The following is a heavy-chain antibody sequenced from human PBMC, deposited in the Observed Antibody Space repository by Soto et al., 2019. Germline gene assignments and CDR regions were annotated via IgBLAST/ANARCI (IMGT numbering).Heavy chain of an antibody. CDR3: AIFTIFGIISPYGMDV. D-gene: IGHD3-3*01. CDR2: IYPGDSDT. Sequence: PGESLKISCKGSGYSFNSYWIGWVRQMPGKGLEWMGIIYPGDSDTRYSPSFQGQVTISADKSINNAYLQWSSLKASDTAMFYCAIFTIFGIISPYGMDVWGQGTTVTVSS. CDR1: GYSFNSYW. V-gene: IGHV5-51*01. J-gene: IGHJ6*02.